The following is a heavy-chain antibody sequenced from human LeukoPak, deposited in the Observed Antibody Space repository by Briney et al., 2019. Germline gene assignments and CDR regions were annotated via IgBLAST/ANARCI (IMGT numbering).Heavy chain of an antibody. CDR2: IYYSGST. D-gene: IGHD3-10*01. CDR3: ARVLYYYGSGSPLVDY. V-gene: IGHV4-59*01. J-gene: IGHJ4*02. CDR1: GGSISSYY. Sequence: SETLSLTCTVSGGSISSYYWSWIRQPPGKGLEWIGYIYYSGSTNYNPSLKSRVTISVDTSKNQFSLKLSSVTAADTAVYYCARVLYYYGSGSPLVDYWGQGTLVTVSS.